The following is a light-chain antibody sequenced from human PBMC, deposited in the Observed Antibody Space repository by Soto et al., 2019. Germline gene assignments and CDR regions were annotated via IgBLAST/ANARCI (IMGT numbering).Light chain of an antibody. CDR2: AAS. J-gene: IGKJ2*01. CDR3: QQSYITPYT. Sequence: DLQMTQSPSSLSASVGDTVTITCRASQSISVHLNWYQQKPGKVPKLLIYAASNLQSGVPSSFSGSGSEIDFALTISSLQPEDFATYYCQQSYITPYTFGQGTKLQIK. CDR1: QSISVH. V-gene: IGKV1-39*01.